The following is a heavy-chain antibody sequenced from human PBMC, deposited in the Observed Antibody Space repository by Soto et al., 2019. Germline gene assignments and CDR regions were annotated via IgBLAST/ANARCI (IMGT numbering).Heavy chain of an antibody. J-gene: IGHJ6*02. D-gene: IGHD6-6*01. CDR2: ISYDGSST. V-gene: IGHV3-30-3*01. CDR3: ARQGMAARKYFHRYLDV. CDR1: GFTFRDYA. Sequence: QVHLEESGGGVVQPGRSLRLSCAASGFTFRDYAFHWVRQAPGKGLEWVTLISYDGSSTLFADSVKGRFTISRDNSQKTLYLQMNSLRAEDTAVYYCARQGMAARKYFHRYLDVWGQGTTVIVS.